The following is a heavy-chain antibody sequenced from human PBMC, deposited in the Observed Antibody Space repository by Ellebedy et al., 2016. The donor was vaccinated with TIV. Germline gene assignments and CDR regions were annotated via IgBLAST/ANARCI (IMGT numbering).Heavy chain of an antibody. Sequence: AASVKVSCKASGYTFTSYYMHWVRQAPGQGLEWMGIIIPSGGDTSSAQKFQGRITMTRDTSTSTFYMELSSLRSEDTAMYYCARRGVCSGSSCYYDYWGQGTLVTVSS. CDR3: ARRGVCSGSSCYYDY. J-gene: IGHJ4*02. V-gene: IGHV1-46*01. CDR2: IIPSGGDT. CDR1: GYTFTSYY. D-gene: IGHD2-15*01.